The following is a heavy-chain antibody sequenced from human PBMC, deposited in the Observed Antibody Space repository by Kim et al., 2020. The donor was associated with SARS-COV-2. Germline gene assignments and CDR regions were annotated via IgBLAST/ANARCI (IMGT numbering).Heavy chain of an antibody. CDR1: GGTFSSYA. V-gene: IGHV1-69*13. CDR2: IIPIFGTA. D-gene: IGHD2-15*01. J-gene: IGHJ4*02. CDR3: ARAPEYCSGGSCSDY. Sequence: SVKVSCKASGGTFSSYAISWVRQAPGQGLEWMGGIIPIFGTANYAQKFQGRVTITADESTSTAYMELSSLRSEDTAVYYCARAPEYCSGGSCSDYWGQGTLVTVSS.